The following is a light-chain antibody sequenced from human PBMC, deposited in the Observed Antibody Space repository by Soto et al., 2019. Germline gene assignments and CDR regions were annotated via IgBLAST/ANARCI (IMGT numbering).Light chain of an antibody. Sequence: DIVMTQSPLSLPVTPGEPASISCRSSQSLLHSTGYNFLEWYLQKPGQSPQLLISLASNRASGVPARFSGSGSGTDFTLKISRVEAEDVGIYYCMQALQPPPITFGQGTRLEIK. CDR2: LAS. J-gene: IGKJ5*01. V-gene: IGKV2-28*01. CDR1: QSLLHSTGYNF. CDR3: MQALQPPPIT.